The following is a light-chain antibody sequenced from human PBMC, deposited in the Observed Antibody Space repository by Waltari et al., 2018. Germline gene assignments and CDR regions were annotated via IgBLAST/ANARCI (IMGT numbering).Light chain of an antibody. V-gene: IGKV3-20*01. Sequence: IVLTQSPGTLSLSPGERATLPCRARQSVGRSLAWYQQKLGQAPKLLIYGASTRATGIPDRFTGSGSGTDFSLTISSLEPEDFAIYFCQHYVRLPATFGQGTKVEIK. J-gene: IGKJ1*01. CDR2: GAS. CDR1: QSVGRS. CDR3: QHYVRLPAT.